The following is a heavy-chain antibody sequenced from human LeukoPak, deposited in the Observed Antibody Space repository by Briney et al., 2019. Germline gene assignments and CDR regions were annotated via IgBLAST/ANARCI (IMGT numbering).Heavy chain of an antibody. CDR1: GGSISSYY. CDR2: IYYSGST. V-gene: IGHV4-59*08. D-gene: IGHD3-9*01. CDR3: ARGLYDILTGYYTDY. Sequence: PSGTLSLTCTVSGGSISSYYWSWIRQPPGKGLEWIGYIYYSGSTNYNPSLKSRVTISVDTSKNQFSLKLSSVTAADTAVYYCARGLYDILTGYYTDYWGQGTLVTVSS. J-gene: IGHJ4*02.